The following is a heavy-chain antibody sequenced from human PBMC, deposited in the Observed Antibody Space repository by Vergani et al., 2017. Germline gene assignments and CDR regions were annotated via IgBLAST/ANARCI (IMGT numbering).Heavy chain of an antibody. CDR1: GGTFSSNS. J-gene: IGHJ4*02. D-gene: IGHD3-22*01. Sequence: QGQLAQSGAEVKKPGSSVKVSCKASGGTFSSNSISWVRQAPGQGLEWMGRNLPIFGTTSYAQKFQGRVTILADESTSTAYMGLSSPRSEDTAVDYCARSSGYYSYYFDFWGQGTLVTVSS. CDR2: NLPIFGTT. CDR3: ARSSGYYSYYFDF. V-gene: IGHV1-69*13.